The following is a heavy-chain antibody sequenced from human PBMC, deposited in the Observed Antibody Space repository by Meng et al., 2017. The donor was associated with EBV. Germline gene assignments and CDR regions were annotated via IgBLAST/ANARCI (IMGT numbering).Heavy chain of an antibody. D-gene: IGHD3-3*02. CDR3: ARAPSTSPQGDY. J-gene: IGHJ4*02. V-gene: IGHV7-4-1*02. CDR2: INTNTGNQ. CDR1: GYNFPSYA. Sequence: HALVVHTWSELNTLGSSVKVSCTACGYNFPSYAMNGVRQAAGQGVEWMGWINTNTGNQTYAQGFTGRFVFSLDTSVSTAYLQISSLKAEDTAVYYCARAPSTSPQGDYWGQGTLVPSPQ.